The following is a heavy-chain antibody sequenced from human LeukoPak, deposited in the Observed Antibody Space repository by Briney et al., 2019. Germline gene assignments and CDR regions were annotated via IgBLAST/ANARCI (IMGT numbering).Heavy chain of an antibody. CDR1: GFTFSNAW. V-gene: IGHV3-15*01. CDR2: IKSKADGGTT. Sequence: MTGGSLRLSCAASGFTFSNAWMSWVSQAPGKALEWVGRIKSKADGGTTDYAAPVKGRFTMSRDDSKNTLYLQMDSLKTEDTAVYYCTTASYYDFWSGYYRNPIPTFDYWGQGILVTVSS. J-gene: IGHJ4*02. D-gene: IGHD3-3*01. CDR3: TTASYYDFWSGYYRNPIPTFDY.